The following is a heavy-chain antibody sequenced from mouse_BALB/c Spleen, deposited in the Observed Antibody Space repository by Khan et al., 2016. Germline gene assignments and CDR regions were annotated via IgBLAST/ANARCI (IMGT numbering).Heavy chain of an antibody. CDR3: AGGTPLAY. D-gene: IGHD2-14*01. V-gene: IGHV1-80*01. CDR2: IYPGDGDT. CDR1: GYAFSSYW. Sequence: QVQLKQSGAELVRPGSSVKISCKASGYAFSSYWMNWVKQRPGQGLEWIGQIYPGDGDTHYNGKFKGKATLTADKSSSTAYTQLSRLTSEDAAVYFCAGGTPLAYWGQGTLVTVSA. J-gene: IGHJ3*01.